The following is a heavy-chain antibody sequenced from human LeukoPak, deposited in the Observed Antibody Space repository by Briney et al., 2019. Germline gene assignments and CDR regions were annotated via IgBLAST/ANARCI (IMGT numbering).Heavy chain of an antibody. D-gene: IGHD3-10*01. J-gene: IGHJ4*02. CDR2: IYPGDSDT. V-gene: IGHV5-51*01. Sequence: KRGESLKISCKGSGYSFTSYWIGWVRRMPGKGLEWMGIIYPGDSDTRYSPSFRGQVTISADKSISTAYLQWSSLKASDTAMYYCARHGITMVRDVDYWGQGTLVTVSS. CDR1: GYSFTSYW. CDR3: ARHGITMVRDVDY.